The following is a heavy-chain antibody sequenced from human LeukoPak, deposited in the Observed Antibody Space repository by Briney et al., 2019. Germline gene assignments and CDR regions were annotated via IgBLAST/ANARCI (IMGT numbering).Heavy chain of an antibody. J-gene: IGHJ4*02. CDR1: GFTFSSFG. D-gene: IGHD4/OR15-4a*01. CDR3: ARDEYGLFDY. CDR2: IWYDGSNK. V-gene: IGHV3-33*01. Sequence: PGRSLRLSCAASGFTFSSFGMHWVRQAPGKGLEWVAIIWYDGSNKYYADSVKGRFTISRDNSKNTLYLQMNSLRAEDTAVYYCARDEYGLFDYWGQGTLVTVSS.